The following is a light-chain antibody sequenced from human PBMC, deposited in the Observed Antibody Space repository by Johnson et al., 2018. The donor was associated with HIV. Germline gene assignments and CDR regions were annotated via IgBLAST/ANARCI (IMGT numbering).Light chain of an antibody. V-gene: IGLV1-51*01. J-gene: IGLJ1*01. CDR3: GTWDTSLGAQYV. CDR1: TSNIGDNF. CDR2: DTD. Sequence: QSVLTQPPSVSAAPGQKVTVSCSGSTSNIGDNFVSWYQQVPGTAPKLLIYDTDKRPSGIPDRFSGSKSGTSATLGISGLQTGDDADYYCGTWDTSLGAQYVFGSGTKVTVL.